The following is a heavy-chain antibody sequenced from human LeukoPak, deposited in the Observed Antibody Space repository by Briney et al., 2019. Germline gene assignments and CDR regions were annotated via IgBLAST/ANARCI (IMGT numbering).Heavy chain of an antibody. V-gene: IGHV4-34*01. D-gene: IGHD6-25*01. Sequence: SETLSLTCAVYGGSFSGYYWSWIRQPPGKGLEWIGEINHSGSTNYNPSLKSRVTISVDTSKNQFSLKLSSVTAADTAVYYCARGLGFAAHYFDYWGQGTLVTVSS. CDR2: INHSGST. CDR1: GGSFSGYY. CDR3: ARGLGFAAHYFDY. J-gene: IGHJ4*02.